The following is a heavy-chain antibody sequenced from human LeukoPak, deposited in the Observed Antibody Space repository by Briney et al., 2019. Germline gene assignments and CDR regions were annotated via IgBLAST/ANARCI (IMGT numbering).Heavy chain of an antibody. D-gene: IGHD3-16*02. Sequence: GESLKISCETSGFTFTTYWIGWVRQMPGKGLEWMGIIYPGDSDTIYSPSLEGQVTISVDKSISTAYLQWNTLKASDTAMYFCTRLKAGSRYRSPRDYWGQGTLVTVSS. CDR3: TRLKAGSRYRSPRDY. CDR2: IYPGDSDT. CDR1: GFTFTTYW. J-gene: IGHJ4*02. V-gene: IGHV5-51*01.